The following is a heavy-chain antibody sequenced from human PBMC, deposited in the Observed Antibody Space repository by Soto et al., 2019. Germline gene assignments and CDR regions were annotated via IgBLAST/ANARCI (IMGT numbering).Heavy chain of an antibody. CDR1: GFTFSSYD. CDR2: ISSNGVTT. V-gene: IGHV3-64*01. D-gene: IGHD1-7*01. J-gene: IGHJ4*02. Sequence: EVQLAESGGGMVQPGGSLRLSCVASGFTFSSYDMHWVRQAPGKGLEYVSSISSNGVTTYYGNSVKGRFTISRDNSKNTLHLQMGSLRAEDMAVYYCVRRVSGNYDYWGQGTLVTVSS. CDR3: VRRVSGNYDY.